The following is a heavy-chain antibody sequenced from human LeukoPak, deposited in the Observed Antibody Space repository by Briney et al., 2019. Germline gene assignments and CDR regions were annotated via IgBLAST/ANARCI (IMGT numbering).Heavy chain of an antibody. CDR3: AKDRQRMFHYGMDV. CDR2: TSGDGGST. V-gene: IGHV3-43*02. CDR1: GFTFDDYA. Sequence: GGSLRLSCAASGFTFDDYAMHWVRQAPGKGLEWVSVTSGDGGSTYYADSVKGRFTISRDNSKNSLYLQMNSLRTEDTALYYCAKDRQRMFHYGMDVWGQGTTITVSS. J-gene: IGHJ6*02. D-gene: IGHD3-10*02.